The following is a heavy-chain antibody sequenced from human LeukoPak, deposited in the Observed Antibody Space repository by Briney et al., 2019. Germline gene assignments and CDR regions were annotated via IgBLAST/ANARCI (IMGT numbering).Heavy chain of an antibody. CDR1: GFTFSSYA. CDR2: ISYDGSNK. Sequence: GGSLRLSCAASGFTFSSYAMHWVRQAPGKGLEWVAVISYDGSNKYYADSVKGRFTISRDNSKNTLYLQMNSLRAEDTAVHYCARGPRVVVIDYWGQGTLVTVSS. D-gene: IGHD2-15*01. J-gene: IGHJ4*02. CDR3: ARGPRVVVIDY. V-gene: IGHV3-30*04.